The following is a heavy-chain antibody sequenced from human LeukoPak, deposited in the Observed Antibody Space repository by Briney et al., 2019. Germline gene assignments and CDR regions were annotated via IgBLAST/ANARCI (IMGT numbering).Heavy chain of an antibody. CDR2: IYYSGST. J-gene: IGHJ4*02. CDR3: ARDSPLYYFDY. Sequence: SETLSLTCTVSGGSISSYYWSWIRQPPGKGLEWIGYIYYSGSTNYNPSLKSRVTISVDTSKNQFSLKLSSVTAADTAVYYCARDSPLYYFDYWGQGILVTVSS. CDR1: GGSISSYY. V-gene: IGHV4-59*01.